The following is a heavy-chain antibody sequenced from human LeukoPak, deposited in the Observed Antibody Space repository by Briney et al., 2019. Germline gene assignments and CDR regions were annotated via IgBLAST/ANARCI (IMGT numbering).Heavy chain of an antibody. CDR2: ITSSGNTM. CDR3: AGGFGSYSPDY. J-gene: IGHJ4*02. CDR1: GFTFSSYE. V-gene: IGHV3-48*03. Sequence: PGGSLRLSCAASGFTFSSYEMNWVRQAPGKGLEWVSFITSSGNTMYYADSVKGRFTISRDNARSALYLQMNSLRAEDTAVYYCAGGFGSYSPDYWGQGTLVTVSS. D-gene: IGHD3-10*01.